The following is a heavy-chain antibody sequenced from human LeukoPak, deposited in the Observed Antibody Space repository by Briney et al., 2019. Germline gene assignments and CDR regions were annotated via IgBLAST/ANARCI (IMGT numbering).Heavy chain of an antibody. Sequence: ASVKVSCKASGYTFTGYYMHWVRQAPGQGLEWMGWINPNSGGTDYAQKFQGRVTMTRDTSISTAYMELSRLRSDDTAVYYCATNLFWSGYYYAFDIWGQGTMVTVSS. CDR1: GYTFTGYY. J-gene: IGHJ3*02. CDR3: ATNLFWSGYYYAFDI. D-gene: IGHD3-3*01. CDR2: INPNSGGT. V-gene: IGHV1-2*02.